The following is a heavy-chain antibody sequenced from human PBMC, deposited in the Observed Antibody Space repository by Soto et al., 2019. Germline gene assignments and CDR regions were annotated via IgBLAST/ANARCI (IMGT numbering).Heavy chain of an antibody. J-gene: IGHJ4*02. V-gene: IGHV3-49*03. CDR1: GFTFGDYA. Sequence: GGSLRLSCTTSGFTFGDYAMSWFRQAPGKGLEWVGFIRSKGYGGTTQYAASVKGRFTISRDDSESIAYLQMDSLKTEDTALYYCARVGSTSLMVVVIADHWGQGTQVTVSS. CDR3: ARVGSTSLMVVVIADH. CDR2: IRSKGYGGTT. D-gene: IGHD3-22*01.